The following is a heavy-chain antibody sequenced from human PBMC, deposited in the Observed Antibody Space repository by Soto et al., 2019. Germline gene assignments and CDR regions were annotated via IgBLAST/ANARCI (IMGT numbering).Heavy chain of an antibody. D-gene: IGHD4-17*01. J-gene: IGHJ3*01. Sequence: EGQLLQSGGGLVQPGESLRVSCAASGFTFSSSGMSWVRQAPGKGLEWVSSICVRGDYRYYADSVKGRFTISRDNSKNTLYLQMNSLTAEDTAVYYCANHGGFDFWGQGTMVAVSS. CDR2: ICVRGDYR. CDR1: GFTFSSSG. V-gene: IGHV3-23*01. CDR3: ANHGGFDF.